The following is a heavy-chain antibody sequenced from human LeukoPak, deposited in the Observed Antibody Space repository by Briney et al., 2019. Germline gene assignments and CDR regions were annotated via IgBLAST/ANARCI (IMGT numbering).Heavy chain of an antibody. V-gene: IGHV1-18*01. J-gene: IGHJ6*03. CDR2: ISAHNGNT. Sequence: ASVKVSCKASGYTFLSYGITWVRQAPGQGLGWMGWISAHNGNTNYALEFQGRVTMTADTFTDTAFMELRCLGSDDTAVYYCARNLGGGTHYYYHYYMDVWGTGTTVTVSS. CDR1: GYTFLSYG. CDR3: ARNLGGGTHYYYHYYMDV. D-gene: IGHD3-16*01.